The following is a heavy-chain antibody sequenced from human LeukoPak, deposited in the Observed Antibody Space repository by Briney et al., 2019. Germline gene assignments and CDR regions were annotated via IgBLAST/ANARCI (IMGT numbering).Heavy chain of an antibody. CDR1: GFTFSSYE. CDR2: INWNGGST. V-gene: IGHV3-20*04. CDR3: AKMAGAGYYFYMDV. D-gene: IGHD6-13*01. J-gene: IGHJ6*03. Sequence: GGSLRLSCAASGFTFSSYEMNWVRQAPGKGLEWVSGINWNGGSTGYADSVKGRFTISRDNAKNSLYLQMNSLRAEDTAFYYCAKMAGAGYYFYMDVWGKGTTVTVSS.